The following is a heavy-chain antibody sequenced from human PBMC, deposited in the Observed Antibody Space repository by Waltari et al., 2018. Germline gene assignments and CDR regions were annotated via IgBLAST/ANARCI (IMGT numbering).Heavy chain of an antibody. CDR2: INKDGTET. CDR1: GFTLSNYW. J-gene: IGHJ4*02. D-gene: IGHD6-19*01. CDR3: IRDYGSPY. V-gene: IGHV3-7*03. Sequence: EAQQVESGGDLVQPGGSLRLSCVVSGFTLSNYWMSWVRQAPGKGLEWVANINKDGTETYYVDSARGRFTISKDDAKNSVYLQMNSLKVEDTAVYYCIRDYGSPYWGQGTLVTVSS.